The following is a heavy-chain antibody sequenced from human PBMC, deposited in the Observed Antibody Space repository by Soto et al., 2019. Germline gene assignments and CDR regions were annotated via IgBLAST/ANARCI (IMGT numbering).Heavy chain of an antibody. CDR3: ARGFSAGKGSPPDF. CDR1: GGSISSYY. D-gene: IGHD3-10*01. Sequence: KASETLSLTCTVSGGSISSYYWSWIRQPPGKGLEWIGYIYYSGSTNYNPSLKSRVTISVDTSKNQFSLKLSSVTAADTAVYYCARGFSAGKGSPPDFWGQGTLVTVSS. J-gene: IGHJ4*02. CDR2: IYYSGST. V-gene: IGHV4-59*01.